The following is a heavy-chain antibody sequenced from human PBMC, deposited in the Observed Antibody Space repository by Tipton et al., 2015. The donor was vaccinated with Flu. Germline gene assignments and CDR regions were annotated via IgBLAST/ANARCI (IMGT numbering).Heavy chain of an antibody. CDR2: ISDSGKT. CDR3: AREIGGYNYLDF. D-gene: IGHD3-10*01. J-gene: IGHJ4*02. CDR1: GGSISTSY. Sequence: TLSLTCTVSGGSISTSYWSWIRQQPGMGLEWMGYISDSGKTYYNPSLNSRVTISLDTSKNQFSLVMNSVTAADTAVYYCAREIGGYNYLDFWGQGTLVIVSS. V-gene: IGHV4-31*03.